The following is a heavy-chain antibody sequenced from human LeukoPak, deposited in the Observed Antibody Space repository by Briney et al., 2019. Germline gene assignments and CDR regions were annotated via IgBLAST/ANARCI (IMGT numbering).Heavy chain of an antibody. CDR3: ARETKYYYDSSGYLVY. CDR2: INHSGST. Sequence: SETLSLTCAVYGGSFSGYYWSWIRQPPGKGLEWIGEINHSGSTNYNPSLKSRVTISVDTSKNQCSLKLSSVTAADTAVYYCARETKYYYDSSGYLVYWGQGTLVTVSS. J-gene: IGHJ4*02. CDR1: GGSFSGYY. V-gene: IGHV4-34*01. D-gene: IGHD3-22*01.